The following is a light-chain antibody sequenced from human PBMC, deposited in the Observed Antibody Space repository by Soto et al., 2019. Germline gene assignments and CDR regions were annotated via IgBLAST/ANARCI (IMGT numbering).Light chain of an antibody. CDR1: QSVNDY. J-gene: IGKJ2*01. V-gene: IGKV3-11*01. CDR3: QHRGRWPRT. Sequence: EIVLTQSPATLSLSPGERATLSCMASQSVNDYLAWYQQKPGQAPRLLIYGASNRATGIPVRFSGSGSGTDFTLTISSLEPEDFAVYYCQHRGRWPRTFGQGTKLEIK. CDR2: GAS.